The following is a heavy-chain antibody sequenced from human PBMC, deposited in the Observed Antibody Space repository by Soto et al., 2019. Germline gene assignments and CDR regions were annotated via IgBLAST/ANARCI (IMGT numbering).Heavy chain of an antibody. V-gene: IGHV3-23*01. Sequence: EVQLLESGGALVQPGESLRLSCAASGFTFSFCAMSWFRQAPGKGLAWVSSMRGSNGDTYYADSVKGRFTISRDNSKNTLDLQMNSLRVEDTALYYCVKGHSDSYYYCDYWGQGALVTVSS. CDR3: VKGHSDSYYYCDY. D-gene: IGHD3-22*01. CDR2: MRGSNGDT. CDR1: GFTFSFCA. J-gene: IGHJ4*02.